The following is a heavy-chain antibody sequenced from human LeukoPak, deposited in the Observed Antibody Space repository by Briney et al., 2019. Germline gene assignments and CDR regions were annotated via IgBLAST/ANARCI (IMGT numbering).Heavy chain of an antibody. V-gene: IGHV3-11*01. CDR3: ARVYGDGYYYGMDV. Sequence: GGSLRLPCAASGFTFSDYYMSWIRQAPGKGLEWVSYISSSGSTIYYADSVEGRFTISRDNAKNSLYLQMNSLRAEDTAVYYCARVYGDGYYYGMDVWGQGTTVTVSS. J-gene: IGHJ6*02. D-gene: IGHD4-17*01. CDR1: GFTFSDYY. CDR2: ISSSGSTI.